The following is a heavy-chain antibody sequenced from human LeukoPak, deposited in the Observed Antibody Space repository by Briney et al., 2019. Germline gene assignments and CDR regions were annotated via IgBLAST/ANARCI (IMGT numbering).Heavy chain of an antibody. J-gene: IGHJ5*02. CDR2: INPNSGGT. CDR3: AKDPCTTWTRCFTSGFDP. V-gene: IGHV1-2*02. D-gene: IGHD2-2*01. Sequence: ASVKVSCKASGYTFTAYYIHWVRQAPGQGLEWMGWINPNSGGTKYAQKFQGRVTMTRDMSTNTVYMELSGLTSDDTAVYYCAKDPCTTWTRCFTSGFDPWGQGTLVTVSS. CDR1: GYTFTAYY.